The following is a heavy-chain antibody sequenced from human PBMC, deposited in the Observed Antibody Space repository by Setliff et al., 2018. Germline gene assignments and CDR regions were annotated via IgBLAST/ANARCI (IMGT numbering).Heavy chain of an antibody. CDR2: MYNSGNT. CDR3: ARALLWFGEGMDV. Sequence: SETLSLTCTVSGGSISHHYWSWIRQPPGKGLEWVGYMYNSGNTNYNPSLRRRVAISVDESKNQFSLKLSSVTAADTAVYYCARALLWFGEGMDVWGKGTTVTVSS. J-gene: IGHJ6*03. CDR1: GGSISHHY. D-gene: IGHD3-10*01. V-gene: IGHV4-59*11.